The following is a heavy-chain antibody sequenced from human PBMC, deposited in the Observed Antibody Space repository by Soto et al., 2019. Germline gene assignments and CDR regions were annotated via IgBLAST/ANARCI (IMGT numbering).Heavy chain of an antibody. Sequence: WGSLRLSCVASVITFGCRAMSWVRQAPGEGLEWVSTITDSGGDAKYAGSVRGRFAISRDNSKKTLYLQMSSLTAEDSAIYYCARGSTDSYQGSRIFDFWGRGTMVTVSS. D-gene: IGHD3-10*01. V-gene: IGHV3-23*01. CDR3: ARGSTDSYQGSRIFDF. CDR2: ITDSGGDA. CDR1: VITFGCRA. J-gene: IGHJ4*02.